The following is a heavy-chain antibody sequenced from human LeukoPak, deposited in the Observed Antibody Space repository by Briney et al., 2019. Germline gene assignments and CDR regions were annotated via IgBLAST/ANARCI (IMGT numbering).Heavy chain of an antibody. V-gene: IGHV3-20*04. CDR3: ARVRGELERPTLDY. Sequence: RPGGSLRLYCAASGFTFSTFAMHWVRLSPGKGLEWVSGINWNGGSTGYADSVKGRFTISRDNAKNSLYLQMNSLRAEDTALYYCARVRGELERPTLDYWGQGTLVTVSS. D-gene: IGHD1-1*01. CDR1: GFTFSTFA. CDR2: INWNGGST. J-gene: IGHJ4*02.